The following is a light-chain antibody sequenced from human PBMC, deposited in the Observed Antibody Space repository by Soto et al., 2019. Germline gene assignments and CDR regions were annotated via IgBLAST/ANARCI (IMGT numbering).Light chain of an antibody. V-gene: IGKV1-39*01. CDR1: QTISTF. Sequence: DIQMTQSPSSLSSSVGDRVTITCRASQTISTFLNWYQQKPGKAPRLLIYAASRLQSGVPARFSGSGAGTDFTLTISSLQPEDFATYYCQQSCPQSYSTPMYTFGQGTKLEIK. J-gene: IGKJ2*01. CDR3: QQSCPQSYSTPMYT. CDR2: AAS.